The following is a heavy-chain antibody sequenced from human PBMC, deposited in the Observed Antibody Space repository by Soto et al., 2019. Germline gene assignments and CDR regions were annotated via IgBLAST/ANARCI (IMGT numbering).Heavy chain of an antibody. J-gene: IGHJ4*02. V-gene: IGHV1-69*10. CDR1: GGTFSSYT. CDR3: ARLSGWPGSYFDY. CDR2: IIPILGIA. Sequence: SVKVSCKAPGGTFSSYTISWVRQAPGQGLEWMGGIIPILGIANYAQKFQGRVTITADKPTSTAYMELSSLGSEETAVYYCARLSGWPGSYFDYWGQGTLVTVSS. D-gene: IGHD6-19*01.